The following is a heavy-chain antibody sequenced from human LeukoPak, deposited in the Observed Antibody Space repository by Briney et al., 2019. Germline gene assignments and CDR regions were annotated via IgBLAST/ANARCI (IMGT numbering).Heavy chain of an antibody. CDR2: ISAYNGNT. CDR3: SRIQDYGDYVPSSEFDY. CDR1: GYTFTSYG. V-gene: IGHV1-18*01. J-gene: IGHJ4*02. D-gene: IGHD4-17*01. Sequence: ASVKVSCKASGYTFTSYGIRWLRQAPGQGLEWMGWISAYNGNTNYAQKLQGRVTMTTDTSTSTAYMELRRLRSDDTAVYYCSRIQDYGDYVPSSEFDYWGQGALVTVSS.